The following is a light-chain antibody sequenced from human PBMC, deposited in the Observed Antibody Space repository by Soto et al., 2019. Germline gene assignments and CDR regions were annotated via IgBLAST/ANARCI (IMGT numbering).Light chain of an antibody. CDR2: DAS. CDR3: QQYNSYSRT. CDR1: QSISSC. Sequence: DIQMTQSPSTLSASAGDRVTITCRASQSISSCLAWYQQKPGKPPKLLIYDASSLESGVPSRFSGSGSGTDFTLTISSLQPDDFATYYCQQYNSYSRTFGQGTKVEIK. J-gene: IGKJ1*01. V-gene: IGKV1-5*01.